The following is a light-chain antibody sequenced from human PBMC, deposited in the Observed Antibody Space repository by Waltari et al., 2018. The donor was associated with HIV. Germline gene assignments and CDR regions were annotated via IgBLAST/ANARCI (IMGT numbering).Light chain of an antibody. V-gene: IGLV2-14*01. CDR2: EVS. CDR3: CSYTSAATWV. CDR1: NSDIGSYDL. Sequence: ITISCTGTNSDIGSYDLVSWYQQHPGDAPKLIIYEVSYRPSGVSDRFSGSKSINAASLTISGLQADDEADYYCCSYTSAATWVFGGGTKVTVL. J-gene: IGLJ3*02.